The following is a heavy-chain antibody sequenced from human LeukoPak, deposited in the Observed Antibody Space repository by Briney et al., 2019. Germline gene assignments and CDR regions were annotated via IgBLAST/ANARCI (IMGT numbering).Heavy chain of an antibody. Sequence: GGSLRLSCAASGFTFSSYWMIWVRQAPGKGLEWVANIKQDGSEKYYVDSVKGRFTISRDNAKNSVYLQMNRLRVEDTAVYYCARRSYRGVIGVYYYYYMDVWGKGTPVTVSS. J-gene: IGHJ6*03. CDR1: GFTFSSYW. V-gene: IGHV3-7*01. D-gene: IGHD3-16*02. CDR2: IKQDGSEK. CDR3: ARRSYRGVIGVYYYYYMDV.